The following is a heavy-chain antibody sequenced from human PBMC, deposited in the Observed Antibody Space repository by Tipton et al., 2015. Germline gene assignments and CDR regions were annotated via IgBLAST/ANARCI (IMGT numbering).Heavy chain of an antibody. J-gene: IGHJ4*02. D-gene: IGHD4-17*01. CDR3: ARHDYGNYVGY. Sequence: SLRLSCAASGFTFSDYYMHWIRQAPGKGLESISYITSSGTTVFYADSVKGRFTISRDNANNLLYLQMDSLRAEDTALYYCARHDYGNYVGYWGQGTLVSVSS. CDR2: ITSSGTTV. V-gene: IGHV3-11*01. CDR1: GFTFSDYY.